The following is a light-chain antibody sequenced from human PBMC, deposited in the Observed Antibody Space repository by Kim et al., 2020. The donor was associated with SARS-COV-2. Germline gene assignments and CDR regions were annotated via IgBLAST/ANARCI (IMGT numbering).Light chain of an antibody. J-gene: IGLJ3*02. CDR3: QTWGPGRGV. Sequence: QLVLTQSPSASASLGASVKLTCTLSSGHSSYAIAWHQQQPEKGPRYLMKLNSDGSHSKGDGIPDRFSGSSSGAERYLTISSLQSEDEADYYCQTWGPGRGVFGGGTQLTVL. CDR2: LNSDGSH. V-gene: IGLV4-69*01. CDR1: SGHSSYA.